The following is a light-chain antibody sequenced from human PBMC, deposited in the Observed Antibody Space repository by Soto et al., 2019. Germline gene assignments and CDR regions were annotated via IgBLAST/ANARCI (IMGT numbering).Light chain of an antibody. V-gene: IGKV1-39*01. J-gene: IGKJ1*01. CDR3: QHTYTTLSG. CDR2: AAS. CDR1: QTVSSY. Sequence: DIPMTQSPPSLSASIGDRITITCRASQTVSSYLNWYQQKPGKAPKLLIYAASSLQSGVPSRFSGSGSGTDFTLTISSLQPEDFATYYCQHTYTTLSGFGPGTKVEIK.